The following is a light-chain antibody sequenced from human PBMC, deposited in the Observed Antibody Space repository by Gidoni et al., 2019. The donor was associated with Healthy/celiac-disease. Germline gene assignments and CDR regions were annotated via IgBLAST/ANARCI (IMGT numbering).Light chain of an antibody. Sequence: SYELTQPPSVSVSQGQTARITCSGDALPKQYSYWYQQKPGQAPVLVIYKDSERPSGIPERFSGSSSRTTVTLTISGVQAEDEADYYCQSADSSGTSWVFGGGTKLTVL. CDR1: ALPKQY. J-gene: IGLJ3*02. CDR2: KDS. CDR3: QSADSSGTSWV. V-gene: IGLV3-25*03.